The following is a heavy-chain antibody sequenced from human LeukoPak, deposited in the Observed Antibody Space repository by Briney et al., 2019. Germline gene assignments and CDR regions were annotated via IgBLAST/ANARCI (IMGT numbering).Heavy chain of an antibody. CDR1: GGSFSGYY. J-gene: IGHJ6*02. Sequence: PSETLSLTCAVYGGSFSGYYWSWIRQPPGKGLEWIGEINHSGSTNYNPSLKSRVTISVDTSKNQFSLKLSSVTAADTAVYYCARWTTSSWYDLYYYYGMDVWGQGTTVTVSS. CDR3: ARWTTSSWYDLYYYYGMDV. CDR2: INHSGST. V-gene: IGHV4-34*01. D-gene: IGHD6-13*01.